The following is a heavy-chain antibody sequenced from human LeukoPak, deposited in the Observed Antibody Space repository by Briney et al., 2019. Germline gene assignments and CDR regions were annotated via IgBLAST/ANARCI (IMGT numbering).Heavy chain of an antibody. Sequence: GGSLRLSCAASGFTFSNFGMHWVRQAPGKGLEWVANIKQDGSEKYYVDSVKGRFTISRDNAKNSLYLQMNSLRAEDTAVYYCAREDYGDPHWFDPWGQGTLVTVSS. V-gene: IGHV3-7*01. CDR3: AREDYGDPHWFDP. CDR2: IKQDGSEK. CDR1: GFTFSNFG. J-gene: IGHJ5*02. D-gene: IGHD4-17*01.